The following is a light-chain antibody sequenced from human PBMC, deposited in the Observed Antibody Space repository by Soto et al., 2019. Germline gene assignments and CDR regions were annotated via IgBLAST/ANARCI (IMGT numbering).Light chain of an antibody. CDR1: GSDMGDNNI. V-gene: IGLV2-23*01. Sequence: QSALAQPASVSGSPGQSITISCTGAGSDMGDNNIVSWYQQYAGQAPKVILYEGSRRPSGVSDRFSGSKSGNTASLTISGLQSEDEADYYCCSYIQDLRVFGGGTKLTVL. CDR3: CSYIQDLRV. J-gene: IGLJ3*02. CDR2: EGS.